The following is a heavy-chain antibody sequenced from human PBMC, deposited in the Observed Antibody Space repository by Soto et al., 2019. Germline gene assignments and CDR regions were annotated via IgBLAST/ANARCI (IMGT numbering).Heavy chain of an antibody. Sequence: SETLSLTCTVSGASISSRSHHWGWIRQAPGRGLEWIGTISDSGNTYSNSSLRGRVTISVDPAKNQFSLRLTSVTAADTAVYYCARRDYIGSYHFDYWGQGALVTVSS. CDR1: GASISSRSHH. CDR3: ARRDYIGSYHFDY. V-gene: IGHV4-39*01. D-gene: IGHD1-26*01. J-gene: IGHJ4*02. CDR2: ISDSGNT.